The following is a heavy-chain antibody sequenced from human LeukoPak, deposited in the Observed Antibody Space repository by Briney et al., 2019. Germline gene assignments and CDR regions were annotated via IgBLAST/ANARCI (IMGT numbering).Heavy chain of an antibody. CDR1: GFSFSTYA. CDR2: MSSGSRYI. Sequence: GGSLRLSCTASGFSFSTYAMTWVRQAPGKGLEWISSMSSGSRYIYYADSVRGRFTISRDNTKNSLYLLMDNLRAEDTAIYYCARDRPTGASRVFVVQWGQGTPVTVSS. V-gene: IGHV3-21*06. J-gene: IGHJ4*02. CDR3: ARDRPTGASRVFVVQ. D-gene: IGHD2-15*01.